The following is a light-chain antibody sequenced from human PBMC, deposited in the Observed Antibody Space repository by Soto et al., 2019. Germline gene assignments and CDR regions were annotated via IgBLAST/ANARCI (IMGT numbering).Light chain of an antibody. J-gene: IGKJ1*01. CDR1: QSVGGY. V-gene: IGKV3-20*01. CDR2: CAS. Sequence: EIVLTQSPATLSLSPGERATLSCRASQSVGGYLAWYQQRPGQAPKVLIYCASNRDTGIPDRFSGSGSGTDFTLTISRLQPEDFAVYYCQQYGNSPPTFGQGTKVDIK. CDR3: QQYGNSPPT.